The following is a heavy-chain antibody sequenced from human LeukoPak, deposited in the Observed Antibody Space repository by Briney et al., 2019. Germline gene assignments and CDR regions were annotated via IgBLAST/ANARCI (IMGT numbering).Heavy chain of an antibody. CDR2: IYSGGST. CDR1: GFTFDDYA. V-gene: IGHV3-53*01. Sequence: GGSLRLSCAASGFTFDDYAMHWVRQAPGKGLEWVSVIYSGGSTYYADSVKGRFTISRDNSKNTLYLQMNSLRAEDTAVYYCARVLLWFGTFDPWGQGTLVTVSS. J-gene: IGHJ5*02. D-gene: IGHD3-10*01. CDR3: ARVLLWFGTFDP.